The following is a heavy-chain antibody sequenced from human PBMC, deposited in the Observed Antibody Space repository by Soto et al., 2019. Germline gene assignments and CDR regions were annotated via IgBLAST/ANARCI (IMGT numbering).Heavy chain of an antibody. Sequence: GSLRLSCAASGFTFIDYYMSCIRQSPLKGLEWVSYIGSSDNIIYYADSVKGRFTISRDNAKNSLYLQMNSLRAEDTAVYYCARDLGYYESSGYFDYWGQGTLVTAPQ. D-gene: IGHD3-22*01. CDR3: ARDLGYYESSGYFDY. J-gene: IGHJ4*02. V-gene: IGHV3-11*01. CDR1: GFTFIDYY. CDR2: IGSSDNII.